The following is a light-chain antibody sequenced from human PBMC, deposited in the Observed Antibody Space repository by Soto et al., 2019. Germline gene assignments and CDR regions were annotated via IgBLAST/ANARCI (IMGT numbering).Light chain of an antibody. Sequence: EIVRTQSPATLSVSPGDRATLSCRASQSVTSNLAWYQQKPGRAPRLLIYGVSTRATGIPARFSGSGSGTEFTLTISNLQSEDFALYYCQHYFNWQYTFGKGTQLDIK. CDR1: QSVTSN. V-gene: IGKV3-15*01. CDR2: GVS. CDR3: QHYFNWQYT. J-gene: IGKJ2*01.